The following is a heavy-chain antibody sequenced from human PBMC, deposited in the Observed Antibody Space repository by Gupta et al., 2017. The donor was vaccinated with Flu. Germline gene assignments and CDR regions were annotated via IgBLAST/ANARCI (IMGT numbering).Heavy chain of an antibody. CDR3: ARALEGDTAMVPANWFDP. CDR2: IYHSGST. CDR1: GYSISSGYY. Sequence: QVQLQESGPGLVKPSETLSLTCAVSGYSISSGYYWGWIRQPPGKGLEWIGSIYHSGSTYYNPSLKSRVTISVDTSKNQFSLKLSSVTAADTAVYYCARALEGDTAMVPANWFDPWGQGTLVTVSS. D-gene: IGHD5-18*01. V-gene: IGHV4-38-2*01. J-gene: IGHJ5*02.